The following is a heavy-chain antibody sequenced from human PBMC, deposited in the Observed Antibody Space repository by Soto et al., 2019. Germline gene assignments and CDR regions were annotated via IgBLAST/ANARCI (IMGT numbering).Heavy chain of an antibody. CDR3: TRAGSGWYASIDY. Sequence: EVQLVESGGGLVQPGGSLKLSCAASGFTFSASAMHWVRQTSGKGLEWIGRIRSKAHSYATAYAESVKGRFTISRDDSKTTAYLQMDSLKTEDTAVYYWTRAGSGWYASIDYWGQGTLCTFSA. CDR2: IRSKAHSYAT. V-gene: IGHV3-73*01. CDR1: GFTFSASA. D-gene: IGHD6-19*01. J-gene: IGHJ4*01.